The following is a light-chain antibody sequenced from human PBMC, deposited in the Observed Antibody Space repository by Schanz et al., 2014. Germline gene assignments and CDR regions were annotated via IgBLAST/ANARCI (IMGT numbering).Light chain of an antibody. Sequence: QSVLTQPASVSGSPGQSITISCTGTSSDVGSYNLVSWYQQHPGKAPKLIIYEGSNRPSGVSNRFSGSKSGNTASLTISGLQAEDEADYHCCSYAGGYTVFGGGTKLTVL. CDR1: SSDVGSYNL. J-gene: IGLJ3*02. V-gene: IGLV2-23*01. CDR3: CSYAGGYTV. CDR2: EGS.